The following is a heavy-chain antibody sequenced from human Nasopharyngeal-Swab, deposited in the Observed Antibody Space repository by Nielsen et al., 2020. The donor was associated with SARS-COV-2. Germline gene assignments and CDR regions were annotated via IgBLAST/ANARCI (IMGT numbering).Heavy chain of an antibody. V-gene: IGHV4-39*07. CDR2: IYYSGST. CDR3: ARGARITIFGVVSQLDV. D-gene: IGHD3-3*01. J-gene: IGHJ6*02. Sequence: WIRQPPGQGLEWIGSIYYSGSTYYNPSLKSRVTISVDTSKNQFSLKLSSVTAADTAVYYCARGARITIFGVVSQLDVWGQGTTVTVSS.